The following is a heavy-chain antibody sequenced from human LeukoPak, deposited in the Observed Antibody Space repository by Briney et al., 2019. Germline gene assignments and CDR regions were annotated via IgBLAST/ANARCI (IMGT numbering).Heavy chain of an antibody. J-gene: IGHJ3*02. D-gene: IGHD3-16*01. Sequence: SETLSLTCTVSGGSISSGSYYWSWIRQPAGKGLEWMGRIDTSGNTNYNPSLNGRVTMSVDTSKTQFYLNLRSVTAADTAIYYCARGIVWGVSAPDIWGQGTMVTVSS. CDR1: GGSISSGSYY. V-gene: IGHV4-61*02. CDR3: ARGIVWGVSAPDI. CDR2: IDTSGNT.